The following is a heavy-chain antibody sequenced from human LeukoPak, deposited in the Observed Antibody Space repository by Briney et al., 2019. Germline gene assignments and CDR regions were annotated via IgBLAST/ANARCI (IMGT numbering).Heavy chain of an antibody. D-gene: IGHD5-12*01. CDR3: ARHIVATITGVDY. V-gene: IGHV6-1*01. CDR2: TYYRSKWYN. Sequence: SQTLSLTCAISGDSVSSNSAAWNWIRQSPSRGLEWLGRTYYRSKWYNDYAVSVKSRIIINPDTSKNQFSLKLSSVTAADTAVYYCARHIVATITGVDYWGQGTLVTVSS. CDR1: GDSVSSNSAA. J-gene: IGHJ4*02.